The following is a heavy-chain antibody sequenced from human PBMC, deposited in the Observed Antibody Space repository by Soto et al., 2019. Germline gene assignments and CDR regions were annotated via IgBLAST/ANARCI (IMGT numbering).Heavy chain of an antibody. CDR2: IHFSGCV. Sequence: QVQLQQSGPGLVKPSQTLSLTCTVSGGSISGDYYHWTWIRQSPGKGLEWIGYIHFSGCVLYNPSFKSRPTISVDTSKNQFSLHLRSVTAADTAVYFCAREDDGGDRDYYGLDVWGQGTTVTVSS. CDR3: AREDDGGDRDYYGLDV. V-gene: IGHV4-30-4*08. J-gene: IGHJ6*02. CDR1: GGSISGDYYH. D-gene: IGHD2-21*02.